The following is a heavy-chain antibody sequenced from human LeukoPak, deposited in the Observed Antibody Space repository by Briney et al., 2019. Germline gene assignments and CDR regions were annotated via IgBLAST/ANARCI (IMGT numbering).Heavy chain of an antibody. Sequence: SETLSLTCTVSGGSISSHYWSWIRQPPGEGLEWIGSIYYSGSTNYNPSLKSRVTISADTSKNQFSLKLSSVTAADTAVYYCVRYLRYSQGRGGFYYYMDVWGKGTTVTVSS. CDR1: GGSISSHY. CDR2: IYYSGST. CDR3: VRYLRYSQGRGGFYYYMDV. J-gene: IGHJ6*03. D-gene: IGHD3-9*01. V-gene: IGHV4-59*11.